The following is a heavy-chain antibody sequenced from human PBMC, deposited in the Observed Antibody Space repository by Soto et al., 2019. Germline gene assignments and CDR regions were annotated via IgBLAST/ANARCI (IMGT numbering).Heavy chain of an antibody. V-gene: IGHV4-59*01. J-gene: IGHJ5*02. Sequence: SETLSLTCTVSGGSISNYYRTWVRQPPGKGLEWIGYVYYSGSTNYNPSLESRVTISIDASKNQFSLKMKSVTAADTAVYYCVRDYLLTGFDPWGQGALVTVSS. CDR2: VYYSGST. CDR1: GGSISNYY. CDR3: VRDYLLTGFDP. D-gene: IGHD3-9*01.